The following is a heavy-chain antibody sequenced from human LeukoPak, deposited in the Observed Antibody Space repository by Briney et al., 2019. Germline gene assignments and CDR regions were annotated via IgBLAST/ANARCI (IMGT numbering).Heavy chain of an antibody. V-gene: IGHV1-2*04. CDR1: GFHFNGYY. J-gene: IGHJ5*02. CDR3: ARHGSGSYPNSYNWFDP. D-gene: IGHD3-10*01. CDR2: INPNSGGT. Sequence: ASVEVSCKASGFHFNGYYMHWVRPAPGQGLEWMGWINPNSGGTNYAQKFQGWVTMTRDTSISTAYMELSRLRSDDTAVYYCARHGSGSYPNSYNWFDPWGQGTLVTVSS.